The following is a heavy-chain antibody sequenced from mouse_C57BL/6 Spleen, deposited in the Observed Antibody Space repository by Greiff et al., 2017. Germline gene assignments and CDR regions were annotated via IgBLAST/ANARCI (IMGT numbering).Heavy chain of an antibody. CDR2: IDPENGDT. Sequence: EVQLQQSGAELVRPGASVKLSCTASGFNIKDDYMHWVKQRPEQGLEWIGWIDPENGDTEYASKFQGKATITADTSSNTAYLQLSSLTSEDTAVYYCTTTFDDYGNYEKYYYAMDYWGQGTSVTVSS. J-gene: IGHJ4*01. CDR1: GFNIKDDY. D-gene: IGHD2-1*01. CDR3: TTTFDDYGNYEKYYYAMDY. V-gene: IGHV14-4*01.